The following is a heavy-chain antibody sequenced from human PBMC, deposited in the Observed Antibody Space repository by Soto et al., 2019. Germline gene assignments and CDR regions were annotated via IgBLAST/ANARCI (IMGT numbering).Heavy chain of an antibody. CDR1: GGSFSGYY. J-gene: IGHJ4*02. Sequence: PSETLSLTCAVYGGSFSGYYWSWIRQPPGKGLEWIGEIHHSGSTNYNPSLKSRVTISEDTFKNHFSLMLRSVTDADTAVYYFARYCSSSSCYGVFDYWGQGTLVTVSS. CDR2: IHHSGST. V-gene: IGHV4-34*01. CDR3: ARYCSSSSCYGVFDY. D-gene: IGHD2-2*01.